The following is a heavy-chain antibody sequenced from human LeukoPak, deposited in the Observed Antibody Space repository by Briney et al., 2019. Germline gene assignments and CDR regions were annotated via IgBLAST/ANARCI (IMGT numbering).Heavy chain of an antibody. V-gene: IGHV3-7*04. CDR1: GFTFSSYW. CDR2: IKQDGSEK. Sequence: PGGSLRLSCAASGFTFSSYWMSWVRQAPGKGLEWVANIKQDGSEKYYVDSVKGRFTISRDNAKNSLYLQMNSLRAEDTAVYYCAREYSYGYFPSPMDVWGQGTTVTVSS. J-gene: IGHJ6*02. CDR3: AREYSYGYFPSPMDV. D-gene: IGHD5-18*01.